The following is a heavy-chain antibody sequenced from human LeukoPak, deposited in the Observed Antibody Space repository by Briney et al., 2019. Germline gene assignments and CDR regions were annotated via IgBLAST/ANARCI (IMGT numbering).Heavy chain of an antibody. J-gene: IGHJ4*02. CDR1: GYTFTGYY. D-gene: IGHD3-3*01. V-gene: IGHV1-2*02. Sequence: GASVTVSCKASGYTFTGYYMHWLRQAPGQAREWMGWINPNSGGTNYAQKFQGRVTMTRDTSISTAYVQLSRLRSDDTAVYYCARDAGLVRFSPTYYFDYWGQGTLVTVSS. CDR2: INPNSGGT. CDR3: ARDAGLVRFSPTYYFDY.